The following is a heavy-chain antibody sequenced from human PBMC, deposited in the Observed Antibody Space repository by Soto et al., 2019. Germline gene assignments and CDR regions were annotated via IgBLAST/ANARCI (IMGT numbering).Heavy chain of an antibody. Sequence: GGSLRLSCVASGCIFSDHYMDWVRQAPGKGLEWVGRTRNKANDYTTEYAASVKGRSIISRDDSKNSLYLQMHSLKSEDTAVYYCARVQYSYGLWYYFDYWGQGALVTVSS. V-gene: IGHV3-72*01. J-gene: IGHJ4*02. D-gene: IGHD5-18*01. CDR1: GCIFSDHY. CDR2: TRNKANDYTT. CDR3: ARVQYSYGLWYYFDY.